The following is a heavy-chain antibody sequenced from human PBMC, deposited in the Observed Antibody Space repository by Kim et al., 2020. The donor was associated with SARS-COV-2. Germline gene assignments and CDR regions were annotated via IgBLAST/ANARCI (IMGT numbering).Heavy chain of an antibody. J-gene: IGHJ4*02. CDR3: ARRGGSGWSDY. D-gene: IGHD6-19*01. Sequence: TNYAQKLQGRVTMTRDTSISTAYMELSRLRSDDTAVYYCARRGGSGWSDYWGQGTLVTVSS. CDR2: T. V-gene: IGHV1-2*02.